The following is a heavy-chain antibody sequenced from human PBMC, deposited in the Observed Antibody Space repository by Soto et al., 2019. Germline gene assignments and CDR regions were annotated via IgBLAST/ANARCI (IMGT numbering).Heavy chain of an antibody. CDR3: ATEKASGGNFDY. V-gene: IGHV3-23*01. J-gene: IGHJ4*02. CDR2: VSNSGSST. Sequence: EVHLLESGGGLVQPGGSLRLSCAASGFTFSNYAMSWVRQAPGKGLEWVSAVSNSGSSTYHADSVKGRFTISRDNSKNTLYLPMNSLRAEDTAVYYCATEKASGGNFDYWGQGTLVTVSS. D-gene: IGHD3-16*01. CDR1: GFTFSNYA.